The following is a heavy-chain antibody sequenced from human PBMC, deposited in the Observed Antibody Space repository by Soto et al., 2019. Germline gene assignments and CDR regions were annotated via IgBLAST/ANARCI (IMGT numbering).Heavy chain of an antibody. V-gene: IGHV3-23*01. CDR2: STGSSEIT. D-gene: IGHD2-2*01. J-gene: IGHJ4*02. CDR1: GFTLSDYD. Sequence: EAQLLESGGDLVQPGGSLRLSCAASGFTLSDYDMTWVRQAPGKGLEWVTGSTGSSEITYYADSVKGRFTSSRDNSKNTVSLQMNGLRAEASAIYYCARDCARTSCSVWKLWGPGTRVTVSP. CDR3: ARDCARTSCSVWKL.